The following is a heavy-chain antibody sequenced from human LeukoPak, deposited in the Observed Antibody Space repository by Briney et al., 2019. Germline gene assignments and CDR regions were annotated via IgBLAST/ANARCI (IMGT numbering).Heavy chain of an antibody. CDR2: IYYSGNT. V-gene: IGHV4-39*02. D-gene: IGHD3-22*01. Sequence: SETLSLTCTVSGVSISSSNSYWGWIRQPPGKGLEWIGSIYYSGNTYYNASLKSQVSISIDTSKNQFSLKLSSVTAADTAVYYCARDRYYYDSSGYATDYRGQGTLVTVSS. CDR1: GVSISSSNSY. J-gene: IGHJ4*02. CDR3: ARDRYYYDSSGYATDY.